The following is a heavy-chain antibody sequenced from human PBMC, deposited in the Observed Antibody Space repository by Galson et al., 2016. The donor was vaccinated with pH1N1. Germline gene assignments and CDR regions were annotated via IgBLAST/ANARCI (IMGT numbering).Heavy chain of an antibody. J-gene: IGHJ4*02. V-gene: IGHV3-72*01. Sequence: CAASGFILGDFYMDWVRQAPGKGLEWVGRITKRPEGYTTQDAASVRGRFIISREDSKDLLYLQMNSLTTEDTAVYYCTRENHHKFDYWGQGTLVTVSS. CDR1: GFILGDFY. CDR2: ITKRPEGYTT. CDR3: TRENHHKFDY.